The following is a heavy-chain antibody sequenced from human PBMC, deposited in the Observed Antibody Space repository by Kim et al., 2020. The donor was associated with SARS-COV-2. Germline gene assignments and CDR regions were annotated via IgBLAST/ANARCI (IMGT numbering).Heavy chain of an antibody. D-gene: IGHD3-10*01. CDR2: IYSGGSST. CDR3: AKDRGYFDY. V-gene: IGHV3-23*03. J-gene: IGHJ4*02. Sequence: GGSLRLSCAASGFTFSSYAMSWVRQAPGKGLEWVSVIYSGGSSTYYADSVKGRFTISRDNSKNTLYLQMNSLRAEDTAVYYCAKDRGYFDYWGQGTLVTVSS. CDR1: GFTFSSYA.